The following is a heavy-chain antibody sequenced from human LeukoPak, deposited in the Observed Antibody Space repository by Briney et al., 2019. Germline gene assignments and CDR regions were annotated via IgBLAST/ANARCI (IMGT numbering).Heavy chain of an antibody. Sequence: GGSLRLSCAASGFTFSSYAMSWVRQAPGKGLEWVSAISGSGGSTYYADSVKGRFTISRDNSKDTLYLQMNSLRAEDTAVYYCAKARLRQQYFDYWGQGTLVTVSS. D-gene: IGHD6-13*01. CDR3: AKARLRQQYFDY. V-gene: IGHV3-23*01. CDR2: ISGSGGST. J-gene: IGHJ4*02. CDR1: GFTFSSYA.